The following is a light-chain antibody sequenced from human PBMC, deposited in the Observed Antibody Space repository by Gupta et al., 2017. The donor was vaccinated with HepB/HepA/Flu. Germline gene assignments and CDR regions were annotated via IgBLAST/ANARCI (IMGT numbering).Light chain of an antibody. CDR1: QSIRSN. CDR2: GAS. Sequence: EIVMTQSPATLSVSPGERATLSCRDSQSIRSNVEWYQQKPGQAPRLIIYGASNRATGIPDRFSGSGSGTEFTLISSGRQYEDCAVYYVHQDINLQTFGQGTKVEIK. CDR3: HQDINLQT. V-gene: IGKV3-15*01. J-gene: IGKJ1*01.